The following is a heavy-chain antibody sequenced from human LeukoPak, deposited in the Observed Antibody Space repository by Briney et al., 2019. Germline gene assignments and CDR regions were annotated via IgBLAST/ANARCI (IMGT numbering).Heavy chain of an antibody. Sequence: ASVKVSCKAFGYTFTTYDINWVRQATGQGLEWMGWVNPSSGVTRYAQKFLGRVTMTRNTSISTAYMELSSLRSEDTAVYYCAKNYDFLTGYASWGQGTLVTVSS. CDR1: GYTFTTYD. CDR3: AKNYDFLTGYAS. D-gene: IGHD3-9*01. V-gene: IGHV1-8*01. CDR2: VNPSSGVT. J-gene: IGHJ4*02.